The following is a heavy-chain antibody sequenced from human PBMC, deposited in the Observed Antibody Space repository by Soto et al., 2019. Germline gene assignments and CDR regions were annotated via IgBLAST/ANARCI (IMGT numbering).Heavy chain of an antibody. CDR2: ISDIGGRT. D-gene: IGHD1-7*01. CDR3: AKDLYLNYFDP. Sequence: GGSLRLSCAASGFTFSSWAMSWVRQAPGKGLEWVSAISDIGGRTYYPDSVKGRFTIPRDNSKNTLYLQMNSLRAEDTAIYYCAKDLYLNYFDPWGQGTLVTVSS. CDR1: GFTFSSWA. V-gene: IGHV3-23*01. J-gene: IGHJ5*02.